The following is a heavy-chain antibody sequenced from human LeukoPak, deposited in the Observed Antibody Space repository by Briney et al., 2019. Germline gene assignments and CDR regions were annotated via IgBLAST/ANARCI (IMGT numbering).Heavy chain of an antibody. Sequence: SETLSLTCTVSGGSISPYYWSWIRQPPGKGLEWIGYIYYSGTTNYNRSLKSRVTMSVDTSNNHLSLRLTSVTAADTALYYCARHSYNYYGLDVWGQGTTITVSS. CDR1: GGSISPYY. CDR2: IYYSGTT. CDR3: ARHSYNYYGLDV. J-gene: IGHJ6*02. V-gene: IGHV4-59*08.